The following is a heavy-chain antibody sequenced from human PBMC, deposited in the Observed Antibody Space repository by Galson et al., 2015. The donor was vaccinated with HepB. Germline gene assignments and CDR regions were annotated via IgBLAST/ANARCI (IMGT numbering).Heavy chain of an antibody. J-gene: IGHJ4*02. CDR3: AKDPKIGCTETACYPWYFDY. CDR1: GFTFSNYA. CDR2: VSSDGSSE. Sequence: SLRLSCAASGFTFSNYAMHWVRQAPGKGLEWVAAVSSDGSSEHYTSSVKGRVTISRDNSKNTLYLQMNNLRGEDTALYYCAKDPKIGCTETACYPWYFDYWGQGVFVSVSS. D-gene: IGHD2-2*01. V-gene: IGHV3-30*18.